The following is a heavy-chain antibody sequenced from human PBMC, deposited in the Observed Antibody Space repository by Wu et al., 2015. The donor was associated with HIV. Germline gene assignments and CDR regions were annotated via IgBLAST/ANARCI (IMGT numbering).Heavy chain of an antibody. D-gene: IGHD3-22*01. J-gene: IGHJ4*02. V-gene: IGHV1-46*01. CDR2: INPRSDST. Sequence: QVQLVQSRAAVKKPGASVKVSCTTFGYTFINYFLHWARQAPGQGPEWMGVINPRSDSTTYAQPFEGRLTMTRDTSKNTMYMELSSLTSEDTATYYCARERVDYDSGGYRAHRGYYFDYWGQGTLVIVSS. CDR3: ARERVDYDSGGYRAHRGYYFDY. CDR1: GYTFINYF.